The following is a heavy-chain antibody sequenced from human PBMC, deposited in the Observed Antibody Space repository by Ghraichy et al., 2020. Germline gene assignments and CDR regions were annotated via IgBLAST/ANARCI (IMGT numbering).Heavy chain of an antibody. D-gene: IGHD3-3*01. CDR3: ARGVPIWSGYYTSLHYYMDV. CDR2: INHSGST. Sequence: SETLSLTCAVYGGSFSGYYWSWIRQPPGKGLEWIGEINHSGSTNYNPSLKSRVTISVDTSKNQFSLKLSSVTAADTAVYYCARGVPIWSGYYTSLHYYMDVWGKGTTVTVSS. V-gene: IGHV4-34*01. J-gene: IGHJ6*03. CDR1: GGSFSGYY.